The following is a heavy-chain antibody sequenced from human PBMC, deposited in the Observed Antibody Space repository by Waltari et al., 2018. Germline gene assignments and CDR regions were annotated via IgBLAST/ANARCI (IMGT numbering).Heavy chain of an antibody. CDR1: GGTFTRYA. V-gene: IGHV1-69*12. J-gene: IGHJ5*02. CDR3: ARETEGWFDP. Sequence: QVQLVQSGDEVKKPGYSVKLACKASGGTFTRYALTRVRQAPGQGVEWMGGIIPIVGTANYAQKSQGRVTITADESTSTAYMERSSLRSEDTAVYYCARETEGWFDPWGQGTLVTVSA. CDR2: IIPIVGTA.